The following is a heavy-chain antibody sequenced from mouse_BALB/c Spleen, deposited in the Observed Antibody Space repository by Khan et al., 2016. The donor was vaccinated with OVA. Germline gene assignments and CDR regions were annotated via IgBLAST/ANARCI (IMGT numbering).Heavy chain of an antibody. V-gene: IGHV1-53*01. Sequence: VQLQESGAELVKPGTSVRLSCKSSGYTFSSYYLYWVKQRPGQGLEWIGDINPNNGGTNFNEKFKNKATLTVDKSSSTAYMQLSGLTSEDSAVYCCTRTGYGGFAYWGQGTLVTVSA. D-gene: IGHD1-1*02. CDR1: GYTFSSYY. CDR3: TRTGYGGFAY. J-gene: IGHJ3*01. CDR2: INPNNGGT.